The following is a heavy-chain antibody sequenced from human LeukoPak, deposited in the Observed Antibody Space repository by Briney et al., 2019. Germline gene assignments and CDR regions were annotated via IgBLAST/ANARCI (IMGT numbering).Heavy chain of an antibody. V-gene: IGHV1-24*01. D-gene: IGHD3-10*01. Sequence: ASVNVSCKVSGSTLTKLFLHWVRQTPEVGLEWMGGFDAEDGETIYAQKFQGRVTMTEDTSTDTAYMELSSLRSEDTAVYYCARGYGSGSYDYWGQGTLVTVSS. J-gene: IGHJ4*02. CDR2: FDAEDGET. CDR1: GSTLTKLF. CDR3: ARGYGSGSYDY.